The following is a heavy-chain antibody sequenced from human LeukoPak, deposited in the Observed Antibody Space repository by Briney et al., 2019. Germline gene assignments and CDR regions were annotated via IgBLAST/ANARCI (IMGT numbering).Heavy chain of an antibody. Sequence: ASVRVSCKASGYTFTGYYMHWVRQAPGQGLEWMGWINPHSGGTNYAQKFQGRVTMTRDTSISTVYMDLSRLRSDDAAVYYCARAHEYGDLLIDYWGQGTLVTVSS. J-gene: IGHJ4*02. CDR2: INPHSGGT. CDR1: GYTFTGYY. D-gene: IGHD4-17*01. CDR3: ARAHEYGDLLIDY. V-gene: IGHV1-2*02.